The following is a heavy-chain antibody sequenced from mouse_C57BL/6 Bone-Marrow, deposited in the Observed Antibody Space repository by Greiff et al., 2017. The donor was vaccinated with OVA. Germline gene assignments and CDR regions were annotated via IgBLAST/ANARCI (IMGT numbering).Heavy chain of an antibody. CDR3: ASPYYYGSRYFDV. CDR1: GFTFSDYY. Sequence: EVQGVESGGGLVQPGGSLKLSCAASGFTFSDYYMYWVRQTPEKRLEWVAYISNGGGSTYYPDTVKGRFTISRDNAKNTLYLQMSRLTSEDTAVYYCASPYYYGSRYFDVWGTGTTVTVAS. V-gene: IGHV5-12*01. CDR2: ISNGGGST. D-gene: IGHD1-1*01. J-gene: IGHJ1*03.